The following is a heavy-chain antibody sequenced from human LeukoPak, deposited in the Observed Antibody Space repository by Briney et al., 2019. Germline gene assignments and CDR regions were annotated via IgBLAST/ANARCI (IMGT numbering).Heavy chain of an antibody. D-gene: IGHD4-17*01. CDR3: AKDPGYGDYDTP. V-gene: IGHV3-30*02. Sequence: GRSLRLSCAASGFTFSSYAMHWVRQAPGKGLEWVAFIRYDGSNKYYADSVKGRFTISRDNSKNTLYLQMNSLRAEDTAVYYCAKDPGYGDYDTPWGQGTLVTVSS. J-gene: IGHJ5*02. CDR2: IRYDGSNK. CDR1: GFTFSSYA.